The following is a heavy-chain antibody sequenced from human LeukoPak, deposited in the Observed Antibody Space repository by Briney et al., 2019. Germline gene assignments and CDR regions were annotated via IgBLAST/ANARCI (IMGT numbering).Heavy chain of an antibody. D-gene: IGHD2-15*01. CDR2: IYSGGST. Sequence: PGGSLRLSCAASGFTVSSNYMSWVRQAPGKGLEWVSGIYSGGSTYYADSVKGRFTISRDNARNSLYLQLNSLRAEDTAVYYCARDPYEGSGGPYGAFDIWGQGKMVTVSP. J-gene: IGHJ3*02. CDR1: GFTVSSNY. V-gene: IGHV3-53*01. CDR3: ARDPYEGSGGPYGAFDI.